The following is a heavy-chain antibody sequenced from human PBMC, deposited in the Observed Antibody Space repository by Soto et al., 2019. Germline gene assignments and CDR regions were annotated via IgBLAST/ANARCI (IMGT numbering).Heavy chain of an antibody. CDR1: GASISRTGFH. Sequence: QLRLQESGPGLVKPSETLSLTCAVSGASISRTGFHWGWIRQPPGQGLEWIGSIYEAGTTFYNSSLQGRVTLSADTSKNHFSLQLDSVTAADTAVYYCARRGSGHTFDYWGQGTLVTVS. V-gene: IGHV4-39*02. D-gene: IGHD3-10*01. CDR2: IYEAGTT. CDR3: ARRGSGHTFDY. J-gene: IGHJ4*02.